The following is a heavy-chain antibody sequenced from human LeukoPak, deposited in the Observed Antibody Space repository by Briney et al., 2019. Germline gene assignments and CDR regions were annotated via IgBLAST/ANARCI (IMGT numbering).Heavy chain of an antibody. CDR3: AKVATFGAVEYYFDY. D-gene: IGHD3-3*01. CDR1: GGSISSSSYY. CDR2: IYTSGST. V-gene: IGHV4-61*02. J-gene: IGHJ4*02. Sequence: SETLSLTCTVSGGSISSSSYYWSWIRQPAGKGLEWIGRIYTSGSTNYNPSLKSRVTMSVDTSKKQFSLKLSSVTAADTAVYYCAKVATFGAVEYYFDYWGQGTLVTVSS.